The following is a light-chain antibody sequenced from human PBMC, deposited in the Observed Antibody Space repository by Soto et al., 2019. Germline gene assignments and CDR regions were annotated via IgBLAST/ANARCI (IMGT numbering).Light chain of an antibody. CDR1: SSDVGRYDY. J-gene: IGLJ1*01. CDR2: EVN. Sequence: QSALAQPRSVSASPGQSVTISCTGTSSDVGRYDYVSWYQQHPGKAPKLMIFEVNKRPSGVSNRFSGSKSGNTASLTISGLKVEDEADYYCCSSGGSPTYVFGTGTKVTVL. CDR3: CSSGGSPTYV. V-gene: IGLV2-11*01.